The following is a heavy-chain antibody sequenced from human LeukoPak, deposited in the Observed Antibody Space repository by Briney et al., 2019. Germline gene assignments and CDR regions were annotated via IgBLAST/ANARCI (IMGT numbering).Heavy chain of an antibody. CDR2: IYTSGST. V-gene: IGHV4-4*09. D-gene: IGHD3-22*01. CDR1: GGSISSYY. J-gene: IGHJ3*02. Sequence: PSETLSLTCTVSGGSISSYYRSWIRQPPGKGLEWIGYIYTSGSTNYNPSLKSRVTISVDTSKNQFSLKLSSVTAADTAVYYCARLYDSSGYYFGAFDIWGQGTMVTVSS. CDR3: ARLYDSSGYYFGAFDI.